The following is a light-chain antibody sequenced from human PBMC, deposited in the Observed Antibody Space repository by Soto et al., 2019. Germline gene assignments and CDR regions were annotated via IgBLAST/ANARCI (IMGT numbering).Light chain of an antibody. CDR3: GSSAGSNNYVL. V-gene: IGLV2-11*01. J-gene: IGLJ2*01. Sequence: QSALTQPRSVSGSPGQSVAISCTGTSSDVGAYDYVSWYQQHPGKAPQLMIYDVTKRPSGVPDRFSGSRSGNTASLTISGLQAEDEADYYCGSSAGSNNYVLFGGGTKVTVL. CDR2: DVT. CDR1: SSDVGAYDY.